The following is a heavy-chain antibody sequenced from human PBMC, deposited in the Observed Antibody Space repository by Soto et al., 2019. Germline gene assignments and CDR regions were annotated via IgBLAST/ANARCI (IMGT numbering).Heavy chain of an antibody. CDR3: ARDETGDSYYYYYGMDV. CDR1: GGTFNIYN. CDR2: ILPIFGTT. J-gene: IGHJ6*02. V-gene: IGHV1-69*01. Sequence: QVQLVQSGAEVKKPGSSVKVSCKASGGTFNIYNINWVRQAPGQGLEWRGGILPIFGTTNYAQRFQGRLTIIADDSTSTAYMELSSLRSEDTAVYYCARDETGDSYYYYYGMDVWGQGTTVTVTS. D-gene: IGHD7-27*01.